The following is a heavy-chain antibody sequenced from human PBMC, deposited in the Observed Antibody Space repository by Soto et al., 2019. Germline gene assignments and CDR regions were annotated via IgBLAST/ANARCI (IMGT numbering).Heavy chain of an antibody. V-gene: IGHV3-21*01. CDR1: GFTFRSFT. CDR2: ISSNSAYI. D-gene: IGHD6-13*01. J-gene: IGHJ5*02. CDR3: TRDASRDSSARGWFDP. Sequence: VGSLRLSCAASGFTFRSFTMNWVRQAPGKGLEWVSTISSNSAYIYYTDALRGRFTISRDNAKNSLHPQMNSLRAEDTAVYYCTRDASRDSSARGWFDPWGPGTLVTVSS.